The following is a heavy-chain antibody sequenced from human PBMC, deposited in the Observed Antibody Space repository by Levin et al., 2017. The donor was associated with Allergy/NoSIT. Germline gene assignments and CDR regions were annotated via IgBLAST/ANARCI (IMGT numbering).Heavy chain of an antibody. D-gene: IGHD3-22*01. CDR3: ARSYYYDSSGYYYYYYYYGMDV. Sequence: SVKVSCKASGGTFSSYAISWVRQAPGQGLEWMGGIIPIFGTANYAQKFQGRVTITADKSTSTAYMELSSLRSEDTAVYYCARSYYYDSSGYYYYYYYYGMDVWGQGTTVTVSS. CDR1: GGTFSSYA. CDR2: IIPIFGTA. J-gene: IGHJ6*02. V-gene: IGHV1-69*06.